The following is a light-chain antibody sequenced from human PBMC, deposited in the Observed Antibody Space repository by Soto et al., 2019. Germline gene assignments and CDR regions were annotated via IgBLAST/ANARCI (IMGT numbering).Light chain of an antibody. V-gene: IGKV3-20*01. J-gene: IGKJ2*01. CDR1: QRVSSSY. Sequence: EIVLTQSPGILSLSPGERATLSCRASQRVSSSYLAWYQQKPGQAPRLLSYGASSSATGIPDRFSGSGSGTDFTLTISRLEPEDFAVYYCQQYGSSPPMSILGHGTKLEIK. CDR3: QQYGSSPPMSI. CDR2: GAS.